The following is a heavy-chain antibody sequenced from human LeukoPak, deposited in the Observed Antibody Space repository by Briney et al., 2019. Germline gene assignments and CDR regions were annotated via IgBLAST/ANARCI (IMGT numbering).Heavy chain of an antibody. CDR2: IYYSGST. CDR3: ARSNAFSRSFQH. CDR1: GGSISSSSYY. J-gene: IGHJ1*01. D-gene: IGHD3-3*02. V-gene: IGHV4-61*05. Sequence: SETLSLTCTVSGGSISSSSYYWGWIRQPPGKGLEWIGYIYYSGSTNYNPSLKSRVTISVDTSKNQFSLKLSSVTAADTAVYYCARSNAFSRSFQHWGQGTLVTVSS.